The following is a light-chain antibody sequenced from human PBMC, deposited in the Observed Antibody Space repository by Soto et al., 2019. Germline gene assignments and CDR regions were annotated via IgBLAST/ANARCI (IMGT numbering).Light chain of an antibody. V-gene: IGKV3-11*01. Sequence: EIVLTQSPGTLSLSPGERATLSCRASQSVGTYFAWYQQKPGQAPRLLIYDASNRAAGLPARFSGSGSGTDFPLTISSLEPDDFAMYYCQQRANWPVTFGQGTRVDIK. CDR2: DAS. CDR3: QQRANWPVT. CDR1: QSVGTY. J-gene: IGKJ1*01.